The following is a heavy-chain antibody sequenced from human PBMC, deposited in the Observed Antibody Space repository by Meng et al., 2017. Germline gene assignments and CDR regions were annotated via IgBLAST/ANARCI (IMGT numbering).Heavy chain of an antibody. D-gene: IGHD5-24*01. J-gene: IGHJ6*02. V-gene: IGHV3-21*01. Sequence: GESLKISCAASGFTFSSYSMNWVRQAPGKGLEWVSSISSSSSYIYYADSVKGRFTISRDNAKNSLYLQMNSLRAEDTAVYYCARAAEMATIDYYYGMDVWGQGTTVTVSS. CDR3: ARAAEMATIDYYYGMDV. CDR2: ISSSSSYI. CDR1: GFTFSSYS.